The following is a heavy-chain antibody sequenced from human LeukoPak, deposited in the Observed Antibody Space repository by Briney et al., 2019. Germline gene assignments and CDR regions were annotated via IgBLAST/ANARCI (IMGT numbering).Heavy chain of an antibody. V-gene: IGHV4-31*03. Sequence: PSETLSLTCTVSGDSISSGGYYWSWIRQHPGRGLEWIGYIYYSGSTYYNPSLKSRVTISVDTSKNQFSLKLSSVTAADTAVYYCARGATWIQLWFDAFDIWGQGTMVTVSS. J-gene: IGHJ3*02. D-gene: IGHD5-18*01. CDR1: GDSISSGGYY. CDR3: ARGATWIQLWFDAFDI. CDR2: IYYSGST.